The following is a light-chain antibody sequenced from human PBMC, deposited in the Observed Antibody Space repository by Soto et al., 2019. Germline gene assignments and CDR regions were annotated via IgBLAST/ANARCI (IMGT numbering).Light chain of an antibody. V-gene: IGLV2-14*03. J-gene: IGLJ1*01. Sequence: QSALTQPASVSGSPGQSITISCTGTSSDFGGYNYVSWYQHHPGKAPKLMIFDVSNRPSGVSNRFSGSKSGNTASLTISGLQPEDEADYYCSSYTTSNTRQIVFGTGTKLTV. CDR3: SSYTTSNTRQIV. CDR2: DVS. CDR1: SSDFGGYNY.